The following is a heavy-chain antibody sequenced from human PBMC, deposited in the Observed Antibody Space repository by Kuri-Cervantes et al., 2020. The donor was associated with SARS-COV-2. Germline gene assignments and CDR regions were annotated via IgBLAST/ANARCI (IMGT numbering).Heavy chain of an antibody. D-gene: IGHD3-22*01. CDR2: IYYSGST. CDR3: ARSDSSGYYYYYYGMDV. CDR1: GGSITGYY. J-gene: IGHJ6*02. V-gene: IGHV4-59*01. Sequence: SETLSLTCAVSGGSITGYYWNWVRQPPGKGLEWIGYIYYSGSTNYNPSLKSRVTISVDTSKNQFSLKLSSVTAADTAVYYCARSDSSGYYYYYYGMDVWGQGTMVTVSS.